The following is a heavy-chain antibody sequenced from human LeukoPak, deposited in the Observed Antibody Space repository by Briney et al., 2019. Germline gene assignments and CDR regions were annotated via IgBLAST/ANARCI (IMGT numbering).Heavy chain of an antibody. CDR3: ARGEALAGTDY. J-gene: IGHJ4*02. CDR2: INSDGYSI. Sequence: GGSLRLSCAASGFTFSSYWMHWARQAPGKGLMWVSRINSDGYSISYADSVKGRFTISRDNAKKTLYLQMNSLRVEDTAVYYCARGEALAGTDYWGQGTQVTVPS. D-gene: IGHD6-19*01. V-gene: IGHV3-74*01. CDR1: GFTFSSYW.